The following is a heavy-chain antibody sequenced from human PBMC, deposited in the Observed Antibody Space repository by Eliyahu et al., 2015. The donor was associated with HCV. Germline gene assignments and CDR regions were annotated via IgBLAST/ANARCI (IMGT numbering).Heavy chain of an antibody. CDR3: AKGSGWELLKSHDY. Sequence: EVQLVESGGGLVQPGRSLRLSCAASGFXFDDYAMHWVRQAPGKGLEWVSGISWNSGSIGYGDSVKGRFTISRDNAKNSLYLQMNSLRTEDTALYYCAKGSGWELLKSHDYWGQGTLVTVSS. V-gene: IGHV3-9*01. CDR1: GFXFDDYA. J-gene: IGHJ4*02. CDR2: ISWNSGSI. D-gene: IGHD1-26*01.